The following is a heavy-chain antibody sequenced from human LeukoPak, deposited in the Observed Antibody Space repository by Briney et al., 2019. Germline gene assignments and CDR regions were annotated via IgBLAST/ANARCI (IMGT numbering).Heavy chain of an antibody. D-gene: IGHD5-12*01. V-gene: IGHV3-23*01. CDR1: GFTLSNYA. CDR2: ISGSGGYT. CDR3: AKDRLVATVRGSGDY. J-gene: IGHJ4*02. Sequence: GGSLRLSCAASGFTLSNYAVTWVRQAPGKGLEWVSSISGSGGYTYYADSVKGRFTISRDNSKNTLYLQMNSLRAEDTAVYYCAKDRLVATVRGSGDYWGQGTLVTVSS.